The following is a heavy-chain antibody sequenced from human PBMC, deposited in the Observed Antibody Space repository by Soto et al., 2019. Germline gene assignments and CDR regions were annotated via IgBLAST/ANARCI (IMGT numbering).Heavy chain of an antibody. J-gene: IGHJ4*02. V-gene: IGHV1-69*13. Sequence: GASVKVSCKASGGGNLRDYRTTWVRRAPGQGLEWMGGIIPKLGSANYAQNFQGRVTITADESTNTVYMELRSLRSDDTAVYYCARGGDGHICGAAYWGQGTRVPVP. CDR1: GGGNLRDYR. CDR3: ARGGDGHICGAAY. D-gene: IGHD3-16*01. CDR2: IIPKLGSA.